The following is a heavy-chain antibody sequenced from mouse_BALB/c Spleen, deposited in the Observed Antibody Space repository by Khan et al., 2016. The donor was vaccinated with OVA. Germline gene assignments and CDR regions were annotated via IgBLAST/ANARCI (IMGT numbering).Heavy chain of an antibody. D-gene: IGHD2-4*01. J-gene: IGHJ3*01. CDR1: GDSITSGY. Sequence: VQLKESGPSLVKPSQTLSLTCSVTGDSITSGYWNWIRKFPGNKLEYMGYISYSGSTYYNPSLKSRISITRDTSKNQYYLQLDSVTTEDTATYYCARYDYDYDGALAYWGQGTMVTVSA. CDR3: ARYDYDYDGALAY. V-gene: IGHV3-8*02. CDR2: ISYSGST.